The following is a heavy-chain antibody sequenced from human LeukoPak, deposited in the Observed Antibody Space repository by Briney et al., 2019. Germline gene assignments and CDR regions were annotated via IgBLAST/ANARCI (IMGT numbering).Heavy chain of an antibody. Sequence: GGSLRLSCAASGFTFSSYAMSWVRQAPGKGLEWVSAISGSGGSTYYADSVKGRFTISRDNSKNTLYLQMNSLRAEDTAVYYCAKDGTRYCSGGSCSSTPYWGQGTLVTVSS. CDR3: AKDGTRYCSGGSCSSTPY. CDR1: GFTFSSYA. D-gene: IGHD2-15*01. J-gene: IGHJ4*02. V-gene: IGHV3-23*01. CDR2: ISGSGGST.